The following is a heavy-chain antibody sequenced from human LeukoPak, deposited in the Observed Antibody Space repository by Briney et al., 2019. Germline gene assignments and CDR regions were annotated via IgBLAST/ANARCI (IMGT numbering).Heavy chain of an antibody. CDR1: GFTVSSNY. V-gene: IGHV3-53*01. CDR2: IYSGGNT. D-gene: IGHD1-26*01. Sequence: GGSLRLSCAASGFTVSSNYMSWVRQAPGKGLEWVSIIYSGGNTYYVDSVKGRFTISRDNSKNTLYLQMNSLRAEDTAVYYCAKGGSGSYYDYSDYWGQGTLITVSS. CDR3: AKGGSGSYYDYSDY. J-gene: IGHJ4*02.